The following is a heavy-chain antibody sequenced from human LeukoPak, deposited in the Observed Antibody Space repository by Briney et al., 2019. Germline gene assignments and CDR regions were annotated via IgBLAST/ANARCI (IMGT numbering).Heavy chain of an antibody. CDR3: ARDDYSNP. CDR1: GGSISSGSYY. J-gene: IGHJ5*02. D-gene: IGHD4-11*01. V-gene: IGHV4-61*02. CDR2: IYTSGST. Sequence: PSQTLSLTCTVSGGSISSGSYYGSSIRQPAGKGLEWLGRIYTSGSTNNNPSLKSRVTISVDTSKNQFSLKLSSVTAADTAVYYCARDDYSNPWGQGTLVTVSS.